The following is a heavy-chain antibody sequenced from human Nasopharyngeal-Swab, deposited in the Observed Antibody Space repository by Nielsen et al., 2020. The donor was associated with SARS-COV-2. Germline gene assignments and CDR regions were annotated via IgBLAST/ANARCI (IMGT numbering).Heavy chain of an antibody. J-gene: IGHJ6*03. Sequence: SAQVSCNASGGTFSSYAISWVRQDPGQGLEWMGGIIPIFGTANYAQKFQGRVTITADKSTSTAYMDLSSLRSEDTAVYYCARGGQQLDYYYYMDVWGKGTTVTVSS. CDR1: GGTFSSYA. CDR3: ARGGQQLDYYYYMDV. D-gene: IGHD6-13*01. CDR2: IIPIFGTA. V-gene: IGHV1-69*06.